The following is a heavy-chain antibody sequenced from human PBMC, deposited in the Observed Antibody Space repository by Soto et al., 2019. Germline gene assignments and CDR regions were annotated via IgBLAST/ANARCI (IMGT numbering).Heavy chain of an antibody. D-gene: IGHD5-12*01. CDR3: ARTDIVTTNGFDP. Sequence: QVHLQQWGAGLLKPSETLSLTCAVYGESFIGYYWTWIRQPPGKGLEWIGEINHRGSTNYNPSLKSRVTISIDTSKKQFSLKLTSVTAADTSVYYCARTDIVTTNGFDPWGQGTLVTVS. J-gene: IGHJ5*02. CDR2: INHRGST. V-gene: IGHV4-34*02. CDR1: GESFIGYY.